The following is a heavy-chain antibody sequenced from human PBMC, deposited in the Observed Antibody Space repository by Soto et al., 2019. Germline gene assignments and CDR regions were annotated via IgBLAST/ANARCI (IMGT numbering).Heavy chain of an antibody. CDR3: ARANRSGWYSLGDY. CDR2: IIPIFGTA. V-gene: IGHV1-69*01. Sequence: QVQLVQSGAEVKKPGSSVTVSCKASGGTFSSYAISWVRQAPGQGLEWMGGIIPIFGTANYAQKFQGRVTITADESTSTAYMELSSLRSEDTAVYYCARANRSGWYSLGDYWGQGTLVNVSS. CDR1: GGTFSSYA. J-gene: IGHJ4*02. D-gene: IGHD6-19*01.